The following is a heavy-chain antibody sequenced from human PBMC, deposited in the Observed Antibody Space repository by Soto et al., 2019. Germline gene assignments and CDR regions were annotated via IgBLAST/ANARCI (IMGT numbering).Heavy chain of an antibody. CDR1: GYSFTIYW. D-gene: IGHD6-19*01. J-gene: IGHJ5*02. CDR3: ARPFDTSGWYDH. Sequence: GESLKISCKGSGYSFTIYWIAWVRQMPGKGLECMGIIYPGDSDTRYSPSFEGQVTISADKSINTAYLQWSSLKASDSAMYYCARPFDTSGWYDHWGQGTLVTVSS. V-gene: IGHV5-51*01. CDR2: IYPGDSDT.